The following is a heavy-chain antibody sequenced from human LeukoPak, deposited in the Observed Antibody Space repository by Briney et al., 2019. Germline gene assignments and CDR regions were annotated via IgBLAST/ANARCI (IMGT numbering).Heavy chain of an antibody. CDR1: GFTFSSYA. CDR2: ISGSGGST. J-gene: IGHJ4*02. V-gene: IGHV3-23*01. CDR3: AKASELHYDILTGYLNEPCYFDY. D-gene: IGHD3-9*01. Sequence: GGSLRLSCAASGFTFSSYAMSWVRQAPGKGLEWVSAISGSGGSTYYADSVKGRFTISRDNSKNTLYLQMNSLRAEDTAVYYCAKASELHYDILTGYLNEPCYFDYWGQGTLVTVSS.